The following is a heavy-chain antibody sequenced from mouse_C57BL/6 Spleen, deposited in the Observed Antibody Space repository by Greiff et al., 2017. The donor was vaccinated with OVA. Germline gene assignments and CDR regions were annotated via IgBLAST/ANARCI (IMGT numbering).Heavy chain of an antibody. Sequence: EVQLVESEGGLVQPGSSMKLSCTASGFTFSDYYMAWVRQVPEKGLEWVANINYDGSSTYYLDSLKSRFIISRDNAKNILYLQMSSLKSEDTATYYCARAPNWYYFDYWGQGTTLTVSS. CDR2: INYDGSST. J-gene: IGHJ2*01. CDR1: GFTFSDYY. D-gene: IGHD4-1*01. V-gene: IGHV5-16*01. CDR3: ARAPNWYYFDY.